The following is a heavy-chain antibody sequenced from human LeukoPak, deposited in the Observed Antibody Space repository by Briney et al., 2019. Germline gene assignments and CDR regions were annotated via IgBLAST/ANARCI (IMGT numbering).Heavy chain of an antibody. D-gene: IGHD2-2*01. CDR3: ARQECSSTSCARGHFDY. J-gene: IGHJ4*02. CDR2: ISYDGSNK. Sequence: GGSLRLSCAASGFTFSSYGMHWVRQAPGKGLEWVAVISYDGSNKYYADSVKGRFTISRDNSKNTLYLQMNSLRAEDTAVYYCARQECSSTSCARGHFDYWGQGTLVTVSS. V-gene: IGHV3-30*03. CDR1: GFTFSSYG.